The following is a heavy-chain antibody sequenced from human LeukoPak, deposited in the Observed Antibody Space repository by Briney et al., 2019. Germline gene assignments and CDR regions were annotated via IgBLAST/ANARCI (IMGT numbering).Heavy chain of an antibody. V-gene: IGHV3-7*05. D-gene: IGHD1-14*01. CDR1: GFTFSSYW. J-gene: IGHJ4*02. CDR3: ARDHTEPGVIFDY. CDR2: IKYDGREK. Sequence: GGSLRLSCAASGFTFSSYWMNWVRQAPGRGLEWVANIKYDGREKYYVDSVKGRFTISRDNAKNSLYLQMNSLRAEDTAVYYCARDHTEPGVIFDYWGQGSLVTVSS.